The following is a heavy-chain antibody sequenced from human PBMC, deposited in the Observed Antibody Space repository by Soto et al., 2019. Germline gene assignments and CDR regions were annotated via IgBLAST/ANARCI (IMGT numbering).Heavy chain of an antibody. V-gene: IGHV3-23*01. CDR1: GFTFSSYA. J-gene: IGHJ4*02. Sequence: EVQLLESGGGLVQPGGSLRLSCAASGFTFSSYAMSWVRQAPGKGLEWVSTIMGRGGSTYYADSVKGRFTISRDNSKNTVYLQMNSLRAEDTAIFDCAKWAVGFDYWGQGTLVTVSS. CDR2: IMGRGGST. CDR3: AKWAVGFDY.